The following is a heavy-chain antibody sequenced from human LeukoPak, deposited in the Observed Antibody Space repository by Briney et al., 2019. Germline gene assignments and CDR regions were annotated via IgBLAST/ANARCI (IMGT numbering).Heavy chain of an antibody. CDR1: GFTFSDYY. Sequence: GGSLRLSCAASGFTFSDYYMSWIRQAPGKGLEWVSCIGSSSSYTDYADSVKGRFTISRDNAKNSLYLQMNSLRAEDTAVYYCARSGSSGWYSPGAYDYWGQGTLVTVSS. CDR3: ARSGSSGWYSPGAYDY. D-gene: IGHD6-19*01. CDR2: IGSSSSYT. V-gene: IGHV3-11*06. J-gene: IGHJ4*02.